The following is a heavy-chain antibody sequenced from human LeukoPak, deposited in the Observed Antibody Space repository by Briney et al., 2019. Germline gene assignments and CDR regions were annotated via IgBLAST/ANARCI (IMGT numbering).Heavy chain of an antibody. Sequence: QSSETLSLTCTVSGYSISSGYYWGWIRQPPGKGLEWIGSIYHSGRTFYNPSLKSRVTISVDTSKNQFSLKLSSVTAADTAVYYCARGPAAGIFGTAGLTRKYYFDYWGQGTLVTVSS. D-gene: IGHD6-13*01. V-gene: IGHV4-38-2*02. CDR1: GYSISSGYY. CDR3: ARGPAAGIFGTAGLTRKYYFDY. CDR2: IYHSGRT. J-gene: IGHJ4*02.